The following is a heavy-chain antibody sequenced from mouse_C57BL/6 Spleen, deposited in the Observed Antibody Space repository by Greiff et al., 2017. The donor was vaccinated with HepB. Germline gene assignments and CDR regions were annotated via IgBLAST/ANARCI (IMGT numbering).Heavy chain of an antibody. D-gene: IGHD1-1*02. CDR2: INPSNGGT. V-gene: IGHV1-53*01. Sequence: QVQLQQPGTELVKPGASVKLSCKASGYTFTSYWMHWVKQRPGQGLEWIGNINPSNGGTNYNEKFKSKATLTVDKSSSTAYMQLSSLTSEDSAVYNCARCGKGFDCYFDVWGTGTPVTVSA. CDR3: ARCGKGFDCYFDV. J-gene: IGHJ1*03. CDR1: GYTFTSYW.